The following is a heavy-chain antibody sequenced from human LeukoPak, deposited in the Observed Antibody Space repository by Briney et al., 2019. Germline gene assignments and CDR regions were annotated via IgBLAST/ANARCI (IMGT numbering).Heavy chain of an antibody. D-gene: IGHD6-13*01. CDR1: VYTFTSYG. Sequence: ASVRVSCKASVYTFTSYGIPCVRQAPGQGPEWMGWISAYSGDTAYAQKLQGRVTMTTDTSTSTVYLELRSLRSDDTAVYYCARGGRTAGDALDIWGQGTMVTVSS. J-gene: IGHJ3*02. V-gene: IGHV1-18*01. CDR2: ISAYSGDT. CDR3: ARGGRTAGDALDI.